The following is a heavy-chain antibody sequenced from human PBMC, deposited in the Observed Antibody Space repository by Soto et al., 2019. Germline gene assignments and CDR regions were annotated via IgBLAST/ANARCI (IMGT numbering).Heavy chain of an antibody. Sequence: QVKLVQSGAEVKKPGASVKVSCKASGYTFTSYAMHWVRQAPGQRLEWMGWINAGNGNTKYSQKFQGRVTITRDTSASTAYMELSSLRSEDTAVYYCASAEGYCSGGSCYDWFDPWGQGTLVTVSS. J-gene: IGHJ5*02. CDR2: INAGNGNT. CDR3: ASAEGYCSGGSCYDWFDP. D-gene: IGHD2-15*01. V-gene: IGHV1-3*01. CDR1: GYTFTSYA.